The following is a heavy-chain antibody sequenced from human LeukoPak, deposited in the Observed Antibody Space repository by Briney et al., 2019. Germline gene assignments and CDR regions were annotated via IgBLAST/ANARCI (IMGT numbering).Heavy chain of an antibody. CDR3: ARDPIFASGVPAANYYYGMDV. CDR2: INWNGGST. Sequence: GGSLRLSCAASGFTFDDYGMSWVRQAPGKGLEWVSGINWNGGSTGYADSVKGRFTISRDNAKNSLYLQMNSLRAEDTALYHCARDPIFASGVPAANYYYGMDVWGQGTTVTVSS. V-gene: IGHV3-20*01. J-gene: IGHJ6*02. D-gene: IGHD2-2*01. CDR1: GFTFDDYG.